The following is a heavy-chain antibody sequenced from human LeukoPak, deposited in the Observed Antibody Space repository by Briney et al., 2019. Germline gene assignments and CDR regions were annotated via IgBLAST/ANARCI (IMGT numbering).Heavy chain of an antibody. CDR1: GRTFSSYA. D-gene: IGHD3-22*01. J-gene: IGHJ4*02. V-gene: IGHV1-69*05. CDR2: SIPIFGTA. CDR3: AAEVDSSGYYYFDY. Sequence: EASVKVSCKDSGRTFSSYAISWVRQAPDQGLEWMGGSIPIFGTANHGQKFQGRVTITTDESPSTAYMELSSLRSEDTAVYYCAAEVDSSGYYYFDYWGQGTLVTVSS.